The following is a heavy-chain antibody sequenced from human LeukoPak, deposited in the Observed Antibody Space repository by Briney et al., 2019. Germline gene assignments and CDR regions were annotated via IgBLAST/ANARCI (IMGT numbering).Heavy chain of an antibody. D-gene: IGHD3-22*01. Sequence: SQTLSLTCTASGGSISSGGYYWSWIRQHPGKGLEWIGYIYYSGSTYYNPSLKSRVTISVDTSKNQFSLKLSSVTAADTAVYYCARESSDYDSSGYYIFDYWGQGTLVTVSS. CDR3: ARESSDYDSSGYYIFDY. CDR1: GGSISSGGYY. CDR2: IYYSGST. V-gene: IGHV4-31*03. J-gene: IGHJ4*02.